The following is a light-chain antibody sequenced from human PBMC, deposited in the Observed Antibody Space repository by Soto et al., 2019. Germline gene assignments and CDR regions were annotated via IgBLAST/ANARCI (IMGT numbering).Light chain of an antibody. V-gene: IGLV2-14*01. Sequence: QSALTRPASVSGSLGQSIAMSCTGTSSDVGGYKYVSWYQQHPGKAPKLIIYEVSNRPSGVSDRFSASKSGNTASLTISGLQAVDEADYYCNSYTNATALEVFGTGTKVTVL. CDR2: EVS. J-gene: IGLJ1*01. CDR1: SSDVGGYKY. CDR3: NSYTNATALEV.